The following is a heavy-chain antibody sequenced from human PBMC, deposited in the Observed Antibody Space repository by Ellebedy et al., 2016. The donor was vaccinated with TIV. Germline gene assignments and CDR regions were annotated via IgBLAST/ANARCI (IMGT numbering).Heavy chain of an antibody. D-gene: IGHD2-21*02. CDR3: ARDSGAVTAP. J-gene: IGHJ4*02. Sequence: GESLKISCAASGFTFSIYSMNWVRQAPGKGLEWVSYISGSGTTIFYADSVKGRFTISRDNAKNSLYLHINSLRAEDTAVYFCARDSGAVTAPWGQGTLVTVSS. V-gene: IGHV3-48*03. CDR2: ISGSGTTI. CDR1: GFTFSIYS.